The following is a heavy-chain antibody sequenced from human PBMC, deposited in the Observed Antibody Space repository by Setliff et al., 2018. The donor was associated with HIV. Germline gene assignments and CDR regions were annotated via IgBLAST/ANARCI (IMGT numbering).Heavy chain of an antibody. J-gene: IGHJ4*02. Sequence: PGGSLRLSCVASGFTFSNYAMHWVRQAPGKGLEWVAIILHDGSFSFYADSVKGRFTISRDNSKNTLHLQMNSLRAEDTAVYYCAKEHYERSGFSNWGQGTLVTVSS. CDR3: AKEHYERSGFSN. D-gene: IGHD3-22*01. CDR2: ILHDGSFS. V-gene: IGHV3-30*02. CDR1: GFTFSNYA.